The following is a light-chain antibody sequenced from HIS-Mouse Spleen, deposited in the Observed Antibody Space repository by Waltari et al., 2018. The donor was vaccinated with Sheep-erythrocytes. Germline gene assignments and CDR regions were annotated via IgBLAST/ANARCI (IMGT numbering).Light chain of an antibody. Sequence: QSALTQPASVSGSPGQSITISCTGTRSDVGSYNLVSWYQQHPGKAPKLMIYEGSKRPSGVSNRFSGSKSGNTASLTISGLQAEEEADYYCCSYAGSSTPWVFGGGTKLTVL. V-gene: IGLV2-23*01. CDR2: EGS. J-gene: IGLJ3*02. CDR3: CSYAGSSTPWV. CDR1: RSDVGSYNL.